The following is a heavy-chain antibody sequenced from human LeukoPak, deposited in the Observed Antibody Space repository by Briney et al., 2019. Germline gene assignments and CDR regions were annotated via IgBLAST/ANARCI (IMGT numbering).Heavy chain of an antibody. CDR1: GGSFSGYY. CDR2: INHSRST. CDR3: ARRGTVTQVFDY. J-gene: IGHJ4*02. V-gene: IGHV4-34*01. D-gene: IGHD4-17*01. Sequence: SETLSLTCAVYGGSFSGYYWSWIRQPPGKGLEWIGEINHSRSTNYNPSLKSRVTISVDTSKNQFSLKLSSVTAADTAVYYCARRGTVTQVFDYWGQGTLVTVSS.